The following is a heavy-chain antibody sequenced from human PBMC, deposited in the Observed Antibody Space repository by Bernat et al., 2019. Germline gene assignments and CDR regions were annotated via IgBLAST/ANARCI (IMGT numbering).Heavy chain of an antibody. Sequence: QVQLQESGPGLVKPSETLSLTCTVSGGSISGHYWSWIRQPPGKGLEWIGYIYYSGSTEYNPSLKSRVTISVDTSKNQFTLKLSSVTAADTAVYYCARQGDALDYWGQGTLVTVSS. CDR2: IYYSGST. J-gene: IGHJ4*02. D-gene: IGHD1-26*01. CDR3: ARQGDALDY. CDR1: GGSISGHY. V-gene: IGHV4-59*08.